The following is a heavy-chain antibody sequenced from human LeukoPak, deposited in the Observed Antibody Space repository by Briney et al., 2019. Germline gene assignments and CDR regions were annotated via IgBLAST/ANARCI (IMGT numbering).Heavy chain of an antibody. Sequence: GGSLRLSCAASGFTFSSYAMSWVRQAPAKGLEWVSGISGSGGSTHYADSVKGRFTISRDNSKNTLYLEMNSLRVEDTAVYYCARRGYTGYDPDDYWGQGTLVTVSS. D-gene: IGHD5-12*01. V-gene: IGHV3-23*01. CDR3: ARRGYTGYDPDDY. J-gene: IGHJ4*02. CDR2: ISGSGGST. CDR1: GFTFSSYA.